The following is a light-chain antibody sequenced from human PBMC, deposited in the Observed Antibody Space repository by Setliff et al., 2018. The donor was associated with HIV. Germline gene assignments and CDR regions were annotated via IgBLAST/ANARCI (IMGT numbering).Light chain of an antibody. CDR2: EVR. CDR3: SSYAITNTLP. V-gene: IGLV2-14*01. CDR1: SRDVGGYNY. J-gene: IGLJ1*01. Sequence: QSALTQPASVSGSPGQSITISCIGTSRDVGGYNYVSWYQQHPGKAPKLIIYEVRNRPSGVSSRFSGSKSGNTASLTISGLQTEDEADYYCSSYAITNTLPFGTGTKV.